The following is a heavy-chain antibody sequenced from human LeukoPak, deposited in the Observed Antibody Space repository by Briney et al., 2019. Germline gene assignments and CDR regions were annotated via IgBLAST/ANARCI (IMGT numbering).Heavy chain of an antibody. V-gene: IGHV1-2*02. D-gene: IGHD3-10*01. CDR3: ARDRITMVRGARGRWFDP. CDR2: INPNSGGT. CDR1: GYTFTGYY. J-gene: IGHJ5*02. Sequence: ASVKVSCKASGYTFTGYYMHWVRQAPGQGLEWMGWINPNSGGTNYAQKFQGRVTMTRDTSISTAYMELSRLRSDDTAVYYCARDRITMVRGARGRWFDPWGQGTLVTVSS.